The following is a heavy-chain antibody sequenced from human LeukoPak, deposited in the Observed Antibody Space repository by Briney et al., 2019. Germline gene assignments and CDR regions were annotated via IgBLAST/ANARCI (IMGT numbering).Heavy chain of an antibody. V-gene: IGHV3-21*01. Sequence: GGPLRLSCAASGFTFSSYSMNWVRQAPGKGLEWVSSISSSSSYIYYADSVKGRFTISRDNAKNSLYLQMNSLRAEDTAVYYCARDPYSSSWTKGWFDPWGQGTLVTVSS. CDR1: GFTFSSYS. CDR3: ARDPYSSSWTKGWFDP. CDR2: ISSSSSYI. D-gene: IGHD6-13*01. J-gene: IGHJ5*02.